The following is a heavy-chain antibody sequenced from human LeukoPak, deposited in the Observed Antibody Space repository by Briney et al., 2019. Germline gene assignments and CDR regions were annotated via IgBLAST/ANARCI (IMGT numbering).Heavy chain of an antibody. D-gene: IGHD3-10*01. J-gene: IGHJ6*03. Sequence: TSETLSLTCTVSGGSISSHYWSWIRQPPGKGLEWIGYIYYSGSTNYNPSLKSRVTISVDTSKNQFSLKLSSVTAADTAVYYCARERSFHGSGYYYYYYMDVWGKGTTVTVSS. CDR3: ARERSFHGSGYYYYYYMDV. V-gene: IGHV4-59*11. CDR1: GGSISSHY. CDR2: IYYSGST.